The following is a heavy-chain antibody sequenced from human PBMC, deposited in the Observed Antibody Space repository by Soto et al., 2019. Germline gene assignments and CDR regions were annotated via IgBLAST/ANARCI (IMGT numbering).Heavy chain of an antibody. CDR3: ARGRGGYKTGDY. V-gene: IGHV4-59*09. J-gene: IGHJ4*02. CDR2: T. D-gene: IGHD5-12*01. Sequence: TNYNPSLKSRVTISADTSKNQFSMKLSSVTAADTAVYYCARGRGGYKTGDYWGQGTLVTVSS.